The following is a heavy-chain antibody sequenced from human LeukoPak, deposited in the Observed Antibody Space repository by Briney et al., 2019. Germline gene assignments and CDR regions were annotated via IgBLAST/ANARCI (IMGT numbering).Heavy chain of an antibody. CDR1: GFTFSTYA. V-gene: IGHV3-23*01. J-gene: IGHJ4*02. Sequence: PGGSLRLSCAASGFTFSTYAMNWVRQAPGKGLEGVSEISGRGDTTYYADSVRGRFTISRDNSKKTLYLQMKSLRADDTAVYYCARDSDESDIVGATLDFWGQGALVTVSS. CDR3: ARDSDESDIVGATLDF. CDR2: ISGRGDTT. D-gene: IGHD1-26*01.